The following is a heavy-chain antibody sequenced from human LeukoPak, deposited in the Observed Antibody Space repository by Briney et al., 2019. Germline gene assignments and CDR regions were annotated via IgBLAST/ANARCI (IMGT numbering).Heavy chain of an antibody. Sequence: ASVKVSCKASGYTFTTYGITWVRQAPGQGLEWMGWINTHNGDTNYAQKLQGRVTMTTDTSTSTAYMELRSLRSDDTAVYYCARDGYRLSGYFYYMDVWGKGTTVTVSS. D-gene: IGHD2-2*03. CDR2: INTHNGDT. J-gene: IGHJ6*03. V-gene: IGHV1-18*01. CDR1: GYTFTTYG. CDR3: ARDGYRLSGYFYYMDV.